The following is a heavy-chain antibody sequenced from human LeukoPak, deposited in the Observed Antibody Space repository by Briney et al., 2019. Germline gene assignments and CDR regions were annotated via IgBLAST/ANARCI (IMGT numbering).Heavy chain of an antibody. Sequence: PSETLSLTCTVSGGSISSYYWSWIRQPPGKGLEWIWYIYYSGSTNYNPSLKSRVTISVDTSKNQFSLKLSSVTAADTAVYYCARAGAGYYYYYYGMDVWGQGTTVTVSS. D-gene: IGHD1-26*01. J-gene: IGHJ6*02. CDR3: ARAGAGYYYYYYGMDV. V-gene: IGHV4-59*01. CDR1: GGSISSYY. CDR2: IYYSGST.